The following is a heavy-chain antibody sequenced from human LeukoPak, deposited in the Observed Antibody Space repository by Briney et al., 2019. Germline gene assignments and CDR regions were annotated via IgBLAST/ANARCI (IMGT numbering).Heavy chain of an antibody. CDR3: SVVTAIQSFDY. CDR2: INAGSGNT. CDR1: GYAFTSYA. Sequence: ASVKVSCKASGYAFTSYAMHWVRQAPGQRLEWMGWINAGSGNTKYSQKFQGRVTITRDTSASTAYMELSSLRSEDTAVYYCSVVTAIQSFDYWGQGTLVTVSS. J-gene: IGHJ4*02. D-gene: IGHD2-21*02. V-gene: IGHV1-3*01.